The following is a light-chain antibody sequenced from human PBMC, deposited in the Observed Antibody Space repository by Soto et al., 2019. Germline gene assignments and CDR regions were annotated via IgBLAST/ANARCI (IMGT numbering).Light chain of an antibody. V-gene: IGKV3-15*01. CDR1: QSVSST. CDR2: GAS. CDR3: QQYYNWPSYT. J-gene: IGKJ2*01. Sequence: EIVMTQSPANLSVSPGERATLSCRASQSVSSTLAWYQQKPGQAPRLLIYGASTRATGIPDRFSGSGSGTEFTLTISSLQSEDFAVYYCQQYYNWPSYTFGQGTKLEIK.